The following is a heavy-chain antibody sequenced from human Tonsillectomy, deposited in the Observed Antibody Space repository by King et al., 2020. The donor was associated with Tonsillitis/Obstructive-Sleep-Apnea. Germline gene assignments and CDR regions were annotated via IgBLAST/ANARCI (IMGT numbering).Heavy chain of an antibody. Sequence: VQLVESGGGLVQPGGSLRLSCAASGFTFSSYAMSWVRQAPGKGLEWVSTISGSGGVTYYADSVKGRFTISRDNSKNKLYLQMNSLRAEDTALYYCAKEXQRVXGSGXXXYYXXYYMDXWGXGXTVTVS. J-gene: IGHJ6*03. V-gene: IGHV3-23*04. CDR2: ISGSGGVT. D-gene: IGHD3-10*01. CDR3: AKEXQRVXGSGXXXYYXXYYMDX. CDR1: GFTFSSYA.